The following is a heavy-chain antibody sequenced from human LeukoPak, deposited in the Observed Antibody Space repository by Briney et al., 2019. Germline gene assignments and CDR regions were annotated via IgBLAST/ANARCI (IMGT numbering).Heavy chain of an antibody. V-gene: IGHV4-39*07. D-gene: IGHD4-17*01. Sequence: SETLSLTCTVSGGSISSGGYYWSWVRQPPGKGLEWIGEIYHSGSTNYNLSLKSRVTISVDKSKNQFSLKLNSVTAADTAVYYCARDSSYGDSRESAFDIWGQGTMVTVSS. CDR2: IYHSGST. CDR3: ARDSSYGDSRESAFDI. CDR1: GGSISSGGYY. J-gene: IGHJ3*02.